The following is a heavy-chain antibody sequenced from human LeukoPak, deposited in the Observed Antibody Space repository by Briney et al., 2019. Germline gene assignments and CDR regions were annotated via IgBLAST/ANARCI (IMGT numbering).Heavy chain of an antibody. J-gene: IGHJ3*02. Sequence: PGRSLRLSCAASGFTFSSYGMHWVRQAPGKGLEGVAVIWYDESNKYYADSVKGRFTISRDNSKNTLYLQMNSLRAEDTAVYYCAKARSNYDSSGYYYHMGAFDIWGQGTMVTVSS. V-gene: IGHV3-33*06. CDR2: IWYDESNK. CDR3: AKARSNYDSSGYYYHMGAFDI. CDR1: GFTFSSYG. D-gene: IGHD3-22*01.